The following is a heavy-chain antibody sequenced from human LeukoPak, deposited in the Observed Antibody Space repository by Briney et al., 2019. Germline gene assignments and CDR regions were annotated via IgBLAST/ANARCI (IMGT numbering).Heavy chain of an antibody. J-gene: IGHJ5*02. CDR2: ISSSGSTI. CDR1: GFTFSSYE. CDR3: AREDYSSSWGYNWFDP. Sequence: PGGSLRLSCAASGFTFSSYEMNWVRQAPGKGLEWVSYISSSGSTIYYADSVKGRFTISRDNAKNSLYLQMNSLRAEDTAVYYCAREDYSSSWGYNWFDPWGQGTLATVSS. D-gene: IGHD6-13*01. V-gene: IGHV3-48*03.